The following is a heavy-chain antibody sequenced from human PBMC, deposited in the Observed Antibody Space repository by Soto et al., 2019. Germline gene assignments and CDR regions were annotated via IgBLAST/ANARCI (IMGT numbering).Heavy chain of an antibody. CDR3: ARDYDSGYDN. Sequence: QVHLVQSGAAVKKPGTSVNVSCKASGGTFSSYTISWVRQAPGQGLEWMGRIIPILGIANYAQKFQGRVTTTADKSTSTAYMELSSLRSEDTAVYYYARDYDSGYDNWGQGALVTVSS. V-gene: IGHV1-69*08. CDR1: GGTFSSYT. D-gene: IGHD5-12*01. CDR2: IIPILGIA. J-gene: IGHJ4*02.